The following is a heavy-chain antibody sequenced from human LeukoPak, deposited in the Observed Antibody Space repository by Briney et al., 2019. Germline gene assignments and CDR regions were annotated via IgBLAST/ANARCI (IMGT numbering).Heavy chain of an antibody. Sequence: SGGSLRLSCAASGFTFSSYSMNWVRQAPGKGLEWVSSISSSSSYIYYADSVKGRFTISRDNAKNSLYLQMNSLRAEDTAVYYCARVRRCSGGSCYFDAFDIWGQGTMVSVSS. J-gene: IGHJ3*02. CDR2: ISSSSSYI. CDR3: ARVRRCSGGSCYFDAFDI. V-gene: IGHV3-21*01. CDR1: GFTFSSYS. D-gene: IGHD2-15*01.